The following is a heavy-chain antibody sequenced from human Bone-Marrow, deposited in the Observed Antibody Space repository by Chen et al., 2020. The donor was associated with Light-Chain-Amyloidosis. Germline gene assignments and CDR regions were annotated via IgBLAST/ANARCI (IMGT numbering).Heavy chain of an antibody. CDR1: GLPFTDHY. CDR3: SRGGTSLTRYYSPMDV. V-gene: IGHV3-72*01. Sequence: EVHLVESGGGLVQPGGALRLSCAASGLPFTDHYLDRVRPAPGKGLEWVGRSRNKVNGYTPEYAASVKGRFTVSRDDSKNSLYLQMASLRTDDTAVYYCSRGGTSLTRYYSPMDVWGQGTTVTVSS. J-gene: IGHJ6*02. CDR2: SRNKVNGYTP. D-gene: IGHD3-9*01.